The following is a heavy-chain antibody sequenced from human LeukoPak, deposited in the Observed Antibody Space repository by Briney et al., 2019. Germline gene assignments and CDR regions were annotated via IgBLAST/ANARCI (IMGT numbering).Heavy chain of an antibody. CDR3: ARGPGGRRGYYPLEDSYYYYYMDV. Sequence: GGSLRLSCAASGFTFSNYWMHWVRQAPGKGLVWVSRINSDGINTSYADSVKGRFTISRDNAKNTLNLQMNSLRAEDTAVYYCARGPGGRRGYYPLEDSYYYYYMDVWGKGTTVTVSS. CDR2: INSDGINT. D-gene: IGHD3-22*01. CDR1: GFTFSNYW. V-gene: IGHV3-74*01. J-gene: IGHJ6*03.